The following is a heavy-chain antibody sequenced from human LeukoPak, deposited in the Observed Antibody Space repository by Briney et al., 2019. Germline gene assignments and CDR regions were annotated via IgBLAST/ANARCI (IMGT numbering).Heavy chain of an antibody. V-gene: IGHV4-59*03. CDR3: ATGGYCSSSSCLGDY. D-gene: IGHD2-2*01. CDR1: GDSIRSYY. J-gene: IGHJ4*02. CDR2: IYYSGTT. Sequence: SETLSLTCTVSGDSIRSYYWSWIRQPPGKGLEWIGYIYYSGTTNYNPSLKSRVTISVDTSKKQFSLKLSSVTAADTAVYYCATGGYCSSSSCLGDYWGQGTLVTVSS.